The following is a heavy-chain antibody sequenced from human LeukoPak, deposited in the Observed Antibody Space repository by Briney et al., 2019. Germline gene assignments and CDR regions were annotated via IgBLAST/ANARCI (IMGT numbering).Heavy chain of an antibody. CDR1: GGSISSYY. D-gene: IGHD6-6*01. Sequence: SETLSLTCTVSGGSISSYYWSWIRQPPGKGLEWIGYIYFSGSTDYNPSLKSRVTISVDTSKNQFSLKLSSVTAADTAVYYCARSEYSSSPGHFDYWGQGTLVTVSS. V-gene: IGHV4-59*08. J-gene: IGHJ4*02. CDR3: ARSEYSSSPGHFDY. CDR2: IYFSGST.